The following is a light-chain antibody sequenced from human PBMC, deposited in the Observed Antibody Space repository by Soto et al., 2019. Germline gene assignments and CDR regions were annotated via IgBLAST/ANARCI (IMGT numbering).Light chain of an antibody. Sequence: DLQVTQSPSSLSASVGDGVNISSPASQGVSNDLAWYQQKPGKAPKGLIYTASSLHSGVPSRFSGSGSGTDFTLTISSLQTEDFANSYCMQYNSYPRTFGQGTKVDIK. CDR3: MQYNSYPRT. CDR2: TAS. V-gene: IGKV1-17*01. CDR1: QGVSND. J-gene: IGKJ1*01.